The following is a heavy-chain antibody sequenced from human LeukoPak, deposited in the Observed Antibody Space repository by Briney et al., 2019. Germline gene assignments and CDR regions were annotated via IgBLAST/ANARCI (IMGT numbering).Heavy chain of an antibody. V-gene: IGHV3-33*08. Sequence: GGSLRLSCAASGFTFSSYAMHWVRQAPGKGLEWVAVIWYDGSNKYYADSVKGRFTISRDNSKNTLYLQMNSLRAEDTAVYYCARDYLDWYFDLWGRGTLVTVSS. CDR1: GFTFSSYA. CDR2: IWYDGSNK. J-gene: IGHJ2*01. CDR3: ARDYLDWYFDL.